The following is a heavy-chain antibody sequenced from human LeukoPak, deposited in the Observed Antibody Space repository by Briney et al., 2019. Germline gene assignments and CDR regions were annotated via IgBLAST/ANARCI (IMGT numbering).Heavy chain of an antibody. CDR2: INPSDGRT. CDR1: GYTFTSEY. Sequence: ASVKVSCKASGYTFTSEYIHWVRQAPGQGLEWMGIINPSDGRTTYSPNFQDRVALTRDMSTSTAYMELSGLRSEDTALYYCARGSRFLDFWGQGTLVTVSS. J-gene: IGHJ4*02. D-gene: IGHD2-2*01. V-gene: IGHV1-46*01. CDR3: ARGSRFLDF.